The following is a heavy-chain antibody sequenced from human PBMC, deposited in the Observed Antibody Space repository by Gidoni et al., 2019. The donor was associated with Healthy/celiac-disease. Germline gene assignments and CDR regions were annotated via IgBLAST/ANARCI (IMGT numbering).Heavy chain of an antibody. J-gene: IGHJ4*02. V-gene: IGHV1-24*01. Sequence: PLVQSGAEVQKPGASVKVSCKVSGYTLTALSMHWVRQSPGKGLEWMGGFDHEDGETIYAQKFQGRVTMTEDTSTDTAYMELSSLRSEDTAVYYCATERLAVTATPFDYWGQGTLVTVSS. CDR1: GYTLTALS. CDR3: ATERLAVTATPFDY. D-gene: IGHD2-21*02. CDR2: FDHEDGET.